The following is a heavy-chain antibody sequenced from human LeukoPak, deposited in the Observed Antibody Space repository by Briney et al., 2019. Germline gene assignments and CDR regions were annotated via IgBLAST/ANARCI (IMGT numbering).Heavy chain of an antibody. V-gene: IGHV3-23*01. CDR1: GFTFNTYA. CDR2: ICGSGGCT. CDR3: AKTTVGYSSGRYPGWPADC. D-gene: IGHD6-19*01. Sequence: GGSLRLSCEASGFTFNTYAIYWVRQAPGKGLVWVSGICGSGGCTYYADSVKGRFTISRDNSKNTVYLQMNSLTADDTAVYYHAKTTVGYSSGRYPGWPADCWGQGTLVTVSS. J-gene: IGHJ4*02.